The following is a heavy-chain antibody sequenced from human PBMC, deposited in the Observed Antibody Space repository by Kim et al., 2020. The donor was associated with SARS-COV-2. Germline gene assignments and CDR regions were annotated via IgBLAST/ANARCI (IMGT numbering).Heavy chain of an antibody. Sequence: ETLSLTCAVYGGSFSGYYWSWIRQPPGKGLEWIGEINHSGSTNYNPSLKSRVTISVDTSKNQFSLKLSSVTAADTAVYYCATGGRDYYYYGMDVWGQGTTVTVSS. CDR1: GGSFSGYY. J-gene: IGHJ6*02. CDR3: ATGGRDYYYYGMDV. CDR2: INHSGST. D-gene: IGHD3-16*01. V-gene: IGHV4-34*01.